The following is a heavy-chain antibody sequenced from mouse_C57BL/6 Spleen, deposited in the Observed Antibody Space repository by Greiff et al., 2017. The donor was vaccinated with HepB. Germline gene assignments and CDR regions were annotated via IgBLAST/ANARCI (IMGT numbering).Heavy chain of an antibody. CDR1: GFTFTDYY. Sequence: EVKLVESGGGLVQPGGSLSLSCAASGFTFTDYYMSWVRQPPGKALEWLGFIRNKANGYTTEYSASVKGRFTISRDNSQSILYLQMNALRAEDSATYYCARYKALIFDYWGQGTTLTVSS. CDR2: IRNKANGYTT. V-gene: IGHV7-3*01. J-gene: IGHJ2*01. CDR3: ARYKALIFDY.